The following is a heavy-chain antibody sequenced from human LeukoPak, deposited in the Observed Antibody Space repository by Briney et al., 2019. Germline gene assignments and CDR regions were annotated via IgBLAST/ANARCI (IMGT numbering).Heavy chain of an antibody. V-gene: IGHV4-34*01. CDR3: ASNLSGSYYYYYYMDV. J-gene: IGHJ6*03. CDR1: GGSFSGYY. Sequence: SETLSLTCAVYGGSFSGYYWSWIRQPPGQGLEWIGEINHSGSTNYNPSLKSRVTISVDTSKNQFSLKLSSVTAADTAVYYCASNLSGSYYYYYYMDVWGKGTTVTVSS. CDR2: INHSGST. D-gene: IGHD1-26*01.